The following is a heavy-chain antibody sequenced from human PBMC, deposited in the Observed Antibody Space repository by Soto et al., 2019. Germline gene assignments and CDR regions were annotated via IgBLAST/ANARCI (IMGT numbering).Heavy chain of an antibody. J-gene: IGHJ4*02. CDR2: VSYDGSNK. Sequence: PGGSLRLSCAASGFTFSRYGVHWVRQAPGKGLEWVASVSYDGSNKHYADSVKGRFTIPRDNSRNTLDLQMNSLRAEDTAVYYCAKDTYYYDRSGYYTYDHWGQGT. D-gene: IGHD3-22*01. CDR1: GFTFSRYG. CDR3: AKDTYYYDRSGYYTYDH. V-gene: IGHV3-30*18.